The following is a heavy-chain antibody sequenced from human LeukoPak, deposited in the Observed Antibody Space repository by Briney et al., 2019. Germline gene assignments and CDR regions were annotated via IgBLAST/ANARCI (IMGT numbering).Heavy chain of an antibody. J-gene: IGHJ3*02. CDR1: GGTFSSYT. V-gene: IGHV1-69*10. CDR2: IIPILGIA. CDR3: ARKWGNAFDI. D-gene: IGHD1-26*01. Sequence: PGASVKVSXKASGGTFSSYTISWMRQAPGQGLEWMGGIIPILGIANYAQKFQGRVTITADKSTSTAYMELSSLRSEDTAVYYCARKWGNAFDIWGQGTMVTVSS.